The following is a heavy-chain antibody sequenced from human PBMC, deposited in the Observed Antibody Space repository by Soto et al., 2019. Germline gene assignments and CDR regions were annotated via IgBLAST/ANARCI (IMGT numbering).Heavy chain of an antibody. Sequence: GGSLRLSCTASGFTFNTHWMHWVRQAPGKGLVWVSRIYFDGITTNYADSVKGRLTVSRDNAKNTVYLHVNTLRDEDTAVYYCSRGGAMGVDYWGQGTRVTVSS. CDR3: SRGGAMGVDY. CDR2: IYFDGITT. D-gene: IGHD1-26*01. J-gene: IGHJ4*02. CDR1: GFTFNTHW. V-gene: IGHV3-74*01.